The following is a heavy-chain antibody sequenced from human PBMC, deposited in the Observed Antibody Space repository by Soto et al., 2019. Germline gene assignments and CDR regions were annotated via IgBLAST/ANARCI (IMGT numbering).Heavy chain of an antibody. CDR2: IIPMVGTP. V-gene: IGHV1-69*08. J-gene: IGHJ6*03. CDR3: ATDGGSTSSSAYNYFMDV. CDR1: GDTFSSYS. Sequence: QAQLVQSGAEVKRPGSSVKVSCKASGDTFSSYSISWVRQAPGQGLEWMGRIIPMVGTPNYAQKFQGRVTFSADKSTSTAYMVLNSLISDDTAVYYCATDGGSTSSSAYNYFMDVWSKGSPVIVSS. D-gene: IGHD3-16*01.